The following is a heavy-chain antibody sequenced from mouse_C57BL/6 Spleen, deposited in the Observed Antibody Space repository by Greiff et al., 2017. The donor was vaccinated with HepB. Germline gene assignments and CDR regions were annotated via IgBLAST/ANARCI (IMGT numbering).Heavy chain of an antibody. CDR1: GYSITSGYY. CDR3: ARGLYDYGEAWFAY. Sequence: VQLKESGPGLVKPSQSLSLTCSVTGYSITSGYYWNWIRQFPGNKLEWMGYISYDGSNNYNPSLKNRISITRDTSKNQFFLKLNSVTTEDTATYYCARGLYDYGEAWFAYWGQGTLVTVSA. V-gene: IGHV3-6*01. D-gene: IGHD2-4*01. J-gene: IGHJ3*01. CDR2: ISYDGSN.